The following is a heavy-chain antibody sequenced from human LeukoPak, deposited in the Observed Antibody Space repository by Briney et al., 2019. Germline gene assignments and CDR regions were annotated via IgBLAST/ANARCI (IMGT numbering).Heavy chain of an antibody. D-gene: IGHD6-13*01. J-gene: IGHJ6*02. V-gene: IGHV1-69*04. Sequence: SVKVSCKASGGTLSSYAISWVRQAPGQGLEWMGRIIPILGIANYAQKFQGRVTITADKSTSTAYMELSSLRSEDTAAYYCASLRSAAAGTHYYYGMDVWGQGTTVTVSS. CDR3: ASLRSAAAGTHYYYGMDV. CDR2: IIPILGIA. CDR1: GGTLSSYA.